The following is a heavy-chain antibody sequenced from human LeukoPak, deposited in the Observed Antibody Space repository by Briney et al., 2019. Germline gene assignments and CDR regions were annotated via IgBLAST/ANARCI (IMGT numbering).Heavy chain of an antibody. Sequence: PSETLSLTCAVSVGSISSGNWWSWVRQSPGKGLEWIGEVYHNGTPNYNPSLKSRVTISADTFKNHFSLKLTSVTAADTAVYYCATAPILRDEAGEQYKYGMDVWGQGTTVIVSS. CDR1: VGSISSGNW. V-gene: IGHV4-4*02. CDR2: VYHNGTP. CDR3: ATAPILRDEAGEQYKYGMDV. D-gene: IGHD2-2*02. J-gene: IGHJ6*02.